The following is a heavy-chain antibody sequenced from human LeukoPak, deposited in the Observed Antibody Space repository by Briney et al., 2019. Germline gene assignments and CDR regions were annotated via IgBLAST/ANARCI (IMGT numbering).Heavy chain of an antibody. V-gene: IGHV3-23*01. CDR1: GFPFSTTD. CDR2: INGAGDRT. Sequence: GGSLRLSCVASGFPFSTTDMTWVRQAPGKGPEWLSTINGAGDRTYYADSVKGRFTISRDNSKNTLYLQMNSLTAEDTAVYYCARDIEEGRGDLRLGFDSWGQGTLVTVSS. CDR3: ARDIEEGRGDLRLGFDS. D-gene: IGHD7-27*01. J-gene: IGHJ4*02.